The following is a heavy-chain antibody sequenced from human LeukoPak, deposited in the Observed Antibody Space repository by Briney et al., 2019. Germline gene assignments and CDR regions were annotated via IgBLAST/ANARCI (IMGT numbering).Heavy chain of an antibody. V-gene: IGHV4-38-2*01. J-gene: IGHJ6*03. Sequence: SETLSLTCAVSGYSISSGYYWGWIRQPPGKGLEWIGSIYRSGSTYYNPSLKSRVTISVDTSKNQFSLKLSSVTAADTAVYYCASLTYYDFWSGSYYMDVWGKGTTVTVSS. D-gene: IGHD3-3*01. CDR2: IYRSGST. CDR3: ASLTYYDFWSGSYYMDV. CDR1: GYSISSGYY.